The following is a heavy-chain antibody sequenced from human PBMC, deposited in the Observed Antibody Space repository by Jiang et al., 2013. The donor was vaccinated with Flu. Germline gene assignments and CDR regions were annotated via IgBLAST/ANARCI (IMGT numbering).Heavy chain of an antibody. CDR1: GHTFTSYY. CDR3: ARALESIDDSSGWYYFDY. Sequence: KASGHTFTSYYLHWVRQAPGQGLEWMGLINPSGGSTSYAQKFQGRVTMTRDTSTSTVYMELSSLRSEDTAVYYCARALESIDDSSGWYYFDYWGQGTLVTVSS. CDR2: INPSGGST. D-gene: IGHD3-22*01. J-gene: IGHJ4*02. V-gene: IGHV1-46*01.